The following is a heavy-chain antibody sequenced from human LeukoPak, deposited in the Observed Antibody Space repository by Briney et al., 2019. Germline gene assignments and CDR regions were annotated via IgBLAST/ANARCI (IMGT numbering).Heavy chain of an antibody. Sequence: SGTLSLTCAVYGGSFSGYYWRWIRQPPGKGLEWIGEINHSGSTNYNPSLKSRVTISVDTSKNQFSLKLSSVTAADTAVYFCARETGLYYFDYWGQGTLVTVSS. CDR1: GGSFSGYY. V-gene: IGHV4-34*01. J-gene: IGHJ4*02. CDR2: INHSGST. CDR3: ARETGLYYFDY. D-gene: IGHD1-14*01.